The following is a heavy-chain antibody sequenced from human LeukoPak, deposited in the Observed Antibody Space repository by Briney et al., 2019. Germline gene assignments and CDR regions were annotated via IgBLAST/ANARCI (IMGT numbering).Heavy chain of an antibody. V-gene: IGHV3-7*01. CDR3: ATLDPYIDY. Sequence: GGSLRLSCAASGFTFSSYWMNWVRQAPGKGLEWVANIKEDGSEKYYVDSVKGRFTISRDNAKTSLYLQMNSLRADDTATYYCATLDPYIDYWGQGTLVTVSS. CDR1: GFTFSSYW. J-gene: IGHJ4*02. CDR2: IKEDGSEK.